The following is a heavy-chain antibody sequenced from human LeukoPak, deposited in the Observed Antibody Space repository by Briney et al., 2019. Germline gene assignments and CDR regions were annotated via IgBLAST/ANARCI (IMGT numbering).Heavy chain of an antibody. D-gene: IGHD3-22*01. Sequence: KPSETLSLTCTVSGGSISSGGYYWSWIRQHPGKGLEWIGYIYYSGSTYYNPSLKSRVTISVDTSKNQFSLKLSSVTAADTAVYYCARERNYYDSSGYPDTPIDYWGQGTLVTVSS. CDR3: ARERNYYDSSGYPDTPIDY. CDR1: GGSISSGGYY. V-gene: IGHV4-31*03. J-gene: IGHJ4*02. CDR2: IYYSGST.